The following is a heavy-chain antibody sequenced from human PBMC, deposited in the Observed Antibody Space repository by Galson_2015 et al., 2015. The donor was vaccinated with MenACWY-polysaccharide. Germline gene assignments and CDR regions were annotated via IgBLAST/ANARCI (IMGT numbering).Heavy chain of an antibody. CDR3: ARERWVRGVFFDQ. CDR1: GFTFSNFW. J-gene: IGHJ4*02. V-gene: IGHV3-7*01. Sequence: SLRLSCAASGFTFSNFWMSWVRQAPGKELEWVANIKQDGSEKYLVDSVKGRFTISRDNAENSLFLQMNSLRVEGTAVYYCARERWVRGVFFDQWGQGTLVTVSS. CDR2: IKQDGSEK. D-gene: IGHD3-10*01.